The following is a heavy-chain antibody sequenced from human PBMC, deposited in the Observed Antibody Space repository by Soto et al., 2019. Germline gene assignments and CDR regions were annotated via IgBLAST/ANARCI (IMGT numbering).Heavy chain of an antibody. D-gene: IGHD2-15*01. CDR3: ARGVGYCHGGGCYPDY. CDR2: ITWNGGTS. V-gene: IGHV3-20*01. J-gene: IGHJ4*02. Sequence: EVQLVESGGGVVRPGGSLSLSCAASGFTFHEYGMSWVRQAPGKGLEWVSGITWNGGTSGYADSVKGRFTISRDNAKNSLYLQKDRLRPEDTAFYHCARGVGYCHGGGCYPDYWGQGTLVTVSS. CDR1: GFTFHEYG.